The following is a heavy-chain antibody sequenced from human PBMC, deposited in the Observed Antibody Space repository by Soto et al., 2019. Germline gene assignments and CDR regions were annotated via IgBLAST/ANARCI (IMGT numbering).Heavy chain of an antibody. CDR2: ISYEGRNN. CDR1: GFSFYRYG. CDR3: AKAYRGYFGH. J-gene: IGHJ4*02. V-gene: IGHV3-30*18. D-gene: IGHD1-26*01. Sequence: GGTLRLSCAASGFSFYRYGISRVRQTQGQGLEWVPVISYEGRNNYYADAVKGRFTISRGSFKNTLNVQINSLTADTTAVYYCAKAYRGYFGHWGKGT.